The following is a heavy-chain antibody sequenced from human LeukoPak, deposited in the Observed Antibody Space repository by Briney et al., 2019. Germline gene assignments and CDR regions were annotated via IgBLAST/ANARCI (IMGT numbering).Heavy chain of an antibody. CDR1: GGSFTFTSHA. J-gene: IGHJ3*02. CDR2: LILIYGSA. CDR3: AGFFYDNSGDAFDI. D-gene: IGHD3-22*01. Sequence: SVKVSCKASGGSFTFTSHAISWVRQAPGQGLEWMGGLILIYGSANYAQKFQGRLTITSDESTRTVYMELSSLRPEDSAVHYCAGFFYDNSGDAFDIWGQGTMVTVSS. V-gene: IGHV1-69*13.